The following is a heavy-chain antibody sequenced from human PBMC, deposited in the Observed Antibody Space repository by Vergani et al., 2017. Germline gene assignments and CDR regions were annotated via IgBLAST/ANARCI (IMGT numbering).Heavy chain of an antibody. CDR1: GFTFSSYW. CDR2: IKQDGSEK. V-gene: IGHV3-7*01. D-gene: IGHD3-3*01. J-gene: IGHJ4*02. CDR3: ARWGITIFGVVIAFDY. Sequence: EVQLVESGGGLVQPGGSLSLSCAASGFTFSSYWMSWVRQAPGKGLEWVANIKQDGSEKYYVDSVKGRFTISRDKAKNSLYLQMNSLRAEDTAVYYCARWGITIFGVVIAFDYWGQGTLVTVSS.